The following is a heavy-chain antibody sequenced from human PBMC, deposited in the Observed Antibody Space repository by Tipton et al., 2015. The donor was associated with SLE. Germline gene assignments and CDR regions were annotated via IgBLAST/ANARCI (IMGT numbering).Heavy chain of an antibody. Sequence: TLSLTCTVSGGSISSGDYYWSWIRQPPGKGLEWIGYIYYSGSTYYNPSLKSRVTISVDTSKNQFSLKLSSVTAADTAVYYCARKPRYGDLVNAFDIWGQGTMSPSLQ. CDR3: ARKPRYGDLVNAFDI. CDR2: IYYSGST. J-gene: IGHJ3*02. V-gene: IGHV4-30-4*01. CDR1: GGSISSGDYY. D-gene: IGHD4-17*01.